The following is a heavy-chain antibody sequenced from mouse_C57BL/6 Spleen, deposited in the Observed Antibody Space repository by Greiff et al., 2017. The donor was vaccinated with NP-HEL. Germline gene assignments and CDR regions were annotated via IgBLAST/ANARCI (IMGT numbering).Heavy chain of an antibody. CDR3: AREDGSGPSYYAMDY. D-gene: IGHD1-1*01. J-gene: IGHJ4*01. CDR1: GYSITSGYY. CDR2: ISYDGSN. V-gene: IGHV3-6*01. Sequence: EVKLMESGPGLVKPSQSLSLTCSVTGYSITSGYYWNWIRQFPGNKLEWMGYISYDGSNNYNPSLKNRISITRDTSKNQFFLKLNSVTTEDTATYYCAREDGSGPSYYAMDYWGQGTSVTVSS.